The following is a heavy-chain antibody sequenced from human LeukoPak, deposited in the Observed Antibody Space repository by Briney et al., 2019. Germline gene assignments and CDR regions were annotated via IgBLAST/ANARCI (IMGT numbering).Heavy chain of an antibody. Sequence: GGSLRLSCTASGFTFGDYAMSWVRQAPGKGLEWVGFIRSKAYGGTTEYAASVKGRFTISRDDSKSIAYLQMNSLKTEDTAVDYCTRVGYSSSWYYFDYGGQGTLSTVSS. CDR2: IRSKAYGGTT. V-gene: IGHV3-49*04. D-gene: IGHD6-13*01. J-gene: IGHJ4*02. CDR1: GFTFGDYA. CDR3: TRVGYSSSWYYFDY.